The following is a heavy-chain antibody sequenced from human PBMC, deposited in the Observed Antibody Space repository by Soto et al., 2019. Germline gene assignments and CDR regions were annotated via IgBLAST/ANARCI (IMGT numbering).Heavy chain of an antibody. D-gene: IGHD4-17*01. V-gene: IGHV3-23*01. CDR1: GFTFSSYA. CDR2: ISGSGGST. Sequence: GGSLRLSCAASGFTFSSYAMSWVRQAPGKGLEWVSAISGSGGSTYYADSVKGRFTISRDNSKNTLYLQMNSLRAEDTAVYYCSKLRGDYQRKYYFDYWGQGTLVTSPQ. J-gene: IGHJ4*02. CDR3: SKLRGDYQRKYYFDY.